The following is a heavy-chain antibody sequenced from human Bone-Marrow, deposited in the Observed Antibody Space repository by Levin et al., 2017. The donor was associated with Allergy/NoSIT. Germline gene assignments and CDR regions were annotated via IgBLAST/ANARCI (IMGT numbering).Heavy chain of an antibody. CDR2: VGYDGDTE. D-gene: IGHD1-7*01. CDR3: ARAAGNYRHDFAS. Sequence: GESLKISCVGSELTFANNGIHWVRQAPGKGLEWVSVVGYDGDTEHYADSVKGRFTVSRANSKNTVYLQMSSLRPEAPALYYCARAAGNYRHDFASGGRGIVVTVSS. J-gene: IGHJ4*02. V-gene: IGHV3-30*03. CDR1: ELTFANNG.